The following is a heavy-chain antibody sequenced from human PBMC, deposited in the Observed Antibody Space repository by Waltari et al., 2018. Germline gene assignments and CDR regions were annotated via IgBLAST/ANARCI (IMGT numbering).Heavy chain of an antibody. D-gene: IGHD1-1*01. J-gene: IGHJ4*02. CDR2: IIPMVGIT. CDR3: AGLRDAYNAAFDY. V-gene: IGHV1-69*04. Sequence: QVQLVQSGADVKKSGSSVKVSCRASGTFSSFASSWVRQAPGRGLEWMGRIIPMVGITNYSQKFQGRLTITADESTSTAYTELSSLRSDDTAVYYCAGLRDAYNAAFDYWGQGSLVTVSS. CDR1: GTFSSFA.